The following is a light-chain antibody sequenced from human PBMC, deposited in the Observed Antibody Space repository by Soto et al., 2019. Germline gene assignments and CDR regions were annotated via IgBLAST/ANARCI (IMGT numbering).Light chain of an antibody. CDR1: QNIRTY. Sequence: DIQMTQSPYSLSASVGDSVTITCRASQNIRTYLNWYQQKPGRAPKLLIHSASALPSGVPSRFSGSGSGTEFTLTMSGLHPEDFATYYCQQGHSTPYTFGQGTKVDIK. CDR2: SAS. CDR3: QQGHSTPYT. J-gene: IGKJ2*01. V-gene: IGKV1-39*01.